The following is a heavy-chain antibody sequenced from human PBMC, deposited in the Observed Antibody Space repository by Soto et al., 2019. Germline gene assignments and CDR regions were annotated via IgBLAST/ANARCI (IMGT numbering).Heavy chain of an antibody. CDR1: GFTFSSYG. D-gene: IGHD6-19*01. Sequence: PGGSLRLSCAASGFTFSSYGMHWVRQAPGKGLEWVAVISYDGSNKYYADSVKGRFTISRDNSKNKLYLQMNSLRAEDTAVYYCAKDQSFVGYRSGWYDYWGQGNLVTVSS. J-gene: IGHJ4*02. CDR3: AKDQSFVGYRSGWYDY. V-gene: IGHV3-30*18. CDR2: ISYDGSNK.